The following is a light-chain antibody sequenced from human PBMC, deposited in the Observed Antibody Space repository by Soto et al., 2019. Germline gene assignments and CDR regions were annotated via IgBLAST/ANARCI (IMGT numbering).Light chain of an antibody. J-gene: IGLJ2*01. V-gene: IGLV2-8*01. Sequence: QAVVTQPPSASGSPGQSVTISCTGTGSDVGGYNYVSWYQQHPGKAPKLVIFDVSRRPSGVPDRFSGSKSGNTASLTVSGLQAEDEADYYCGSFAASNNLLFGRGTKVTVL. CDR1: GSDVGGYNY. CDR3: GSFAASNNLL. CDR2: DVS.